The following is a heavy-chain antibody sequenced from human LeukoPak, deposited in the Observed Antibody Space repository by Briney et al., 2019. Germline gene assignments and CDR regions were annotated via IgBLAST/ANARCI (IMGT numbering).Heavy chain of an antibody. CDR1: GYSISSGYY. CDR2: IYHSGST. Sequence: SETLSPTCTVSGYSISSGYYWGWIRQPPGKGLEWIGSIYHSGSTYYNPSLKSRVTISVDTSKNQFSLKLSSVTAADTAVYYCARTGPDYDSSGYPQYFDYWGQGTLVTVSS. J-gene: IGHJ4*02. V-gene: IGHV4-38-2*02. D-gene: IGHD3-22*01. CDR3: ARTGPDYDSSGYPQYFDY.